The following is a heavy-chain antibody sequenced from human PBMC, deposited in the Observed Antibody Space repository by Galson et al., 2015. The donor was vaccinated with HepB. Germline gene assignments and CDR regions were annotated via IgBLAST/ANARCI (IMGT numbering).Heavy chain of an antibody. V-gene: IGHV3-23*01. Sequence: SLRLSCAASGFTFSSYAMGWVRQAPGKGLDWVSLITGSGTSTYDADSVKGRFTTSRDNSKNTLYLQMNSLRAEDTAVYYCARVVRGGQFDYWGQGTLVTVSS. D-gene: IGHD2-21*01. CDR3: ARVVRGGQFDY. CDR1: GFTFSSYA. J-gene: IGHJ4*02. CDR2: ITGSGTST.